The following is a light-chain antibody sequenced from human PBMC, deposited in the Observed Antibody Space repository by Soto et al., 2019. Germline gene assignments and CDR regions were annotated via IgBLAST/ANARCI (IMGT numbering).Light chain of an antibody. CDR2: LNSDGSH. Sequence: QPVLTQSPSASASLGASVKLTCTLSSGHSSYAIAWHQQQPEKGPRYLMKLNSDGSHSKGDGIPDRFSGSSSGAERYLTISSLQSEDEADYYCQTWDTRIQRVFGGGTKLTVL. CDR3: QTWDTRIQRV. CDR1: SGHSSYA. V-gene: IGLV4-69*01. J-gene: IGLJ3*02.